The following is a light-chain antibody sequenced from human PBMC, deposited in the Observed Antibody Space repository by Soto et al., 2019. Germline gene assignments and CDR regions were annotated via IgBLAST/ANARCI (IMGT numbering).Light chain of an antibody. CDR3: SSYTSSRTVV. CDR1: SSDIGGYSY. V-gene: IGLV2-14*01. Sequence: QSVLTQPASVSGSPGQSITISCTGTSSDIGGYSYVSWYQQHPGKAPKLMIYDVSSRPSGVSNRFSGSKSGNTASLTISGLQAEDEADYYCSSYTSSRTVVFGGGTKVTVL. J-gene: IGLJ2*01. CDR2: DVS.